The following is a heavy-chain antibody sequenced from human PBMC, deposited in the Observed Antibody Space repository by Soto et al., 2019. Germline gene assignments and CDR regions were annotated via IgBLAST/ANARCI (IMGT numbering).Heavy chain of an antibody. CDR3: ARDLSWGSNWYYYMDV. CDR2: ISSSSSVI. J-gene: IGHJ6*03. Sequence: GALRLSCATSGFILSDCAMNWVRQAPGKGPEWVSYISSSSSVIDYADSVKGRFTVSRDNARNSLYLQMNSLRAEDTAVYYCARDLSWGSNWYYYMDVWGKGTTVTVSS. V-gene: IGHV3-48*01. D-gene: IGHD7-27*01. CDR1: GFILSDCA.